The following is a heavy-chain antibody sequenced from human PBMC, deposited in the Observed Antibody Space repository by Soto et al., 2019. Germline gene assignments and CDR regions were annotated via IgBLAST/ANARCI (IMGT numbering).Heavy chain of an antibody. V-gene: IGHV3-21*01. Sequence: EVQLLESGVGLVRPGGSLTRSCAVSGFTFTNYGINWVRQAPGKGLEWVSSVRKSDYTYYSESVKGRFTISRDNARHSVSLQMDNLRAEDTAVYYCTREDSIIIPAGADFWGQGTLVTVSS. CDR1: GFTFTNYG. J-gene: IGHJ4*02. D-gene: IGHD1-20*01. CDR2: VRKSDYT. CDR3: TREDSIIIPAGADF.